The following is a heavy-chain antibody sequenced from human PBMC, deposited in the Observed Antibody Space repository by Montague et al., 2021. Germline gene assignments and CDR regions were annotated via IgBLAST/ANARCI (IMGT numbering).Heavy chain of an antibody. CDR3: AKQDYFVSGTSYKGFDP. V-gene: IGHV4-59*08. CDR2: MFYGGAT. CDR1: SGSIFHAH. Sequence: SETLSLTCTVSSGSIFHAHWSWVRQPPGKGLEWLGSMFYGGATSNNPSLKSRVTMSIDTSTNQFSLKLSFVTAADTAVYYCAKQDYFVSGTSYKGFDPWGQGILGPVSS. J-gene: IGHJ5*02. D-gene: IGHD3-10*01.